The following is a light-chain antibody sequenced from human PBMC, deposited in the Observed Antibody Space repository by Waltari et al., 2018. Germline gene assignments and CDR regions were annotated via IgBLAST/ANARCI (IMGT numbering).Light chain of an antibody. Sequence: DIQMTQSPSSLSASIGDRVTITCQASQDINIYLNWYQQKPGKAPKVLIYDASDLVTGVPSRFRGSGSGKDFTLTITSLQPEDIATYYCRQFDNVPLTFGGGTKIEIK. CDR1: QDINIY. V-gene: IGKV1-33*01. CDR2: DAS. J-gene: IGKJ4*01. CDR3: RQFDNVPLT.